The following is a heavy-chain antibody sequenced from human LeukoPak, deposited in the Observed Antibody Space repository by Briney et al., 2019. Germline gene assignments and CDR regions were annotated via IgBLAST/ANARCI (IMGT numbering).Heavy chain of an antibody. J-gene: IGHJ4*02. D-gene: IGHD6-13*01. V-gene: IGHV3-23*01. Sequence: GGSLRLSCAASGFTFSSYAMSWVRQAPGKGLEWVSAISGSGGSTYYADSVKGRFTISRDNSKNTLYLQMNSLRAEDTAVYYCACSWHVRGGYFDYWGQGTLVTVSS. CDR2: ISGSGGST. CDR3: ACSWHVRGGYFDY. CDR1: GFTFSSYA.